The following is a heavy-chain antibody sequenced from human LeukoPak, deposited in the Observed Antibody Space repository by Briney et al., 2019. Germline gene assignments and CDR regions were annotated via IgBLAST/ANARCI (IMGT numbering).Heavy chain of an antibody. J-gene: IGHJ5*02. D-gene: IGHD5-24*01. CDR2: VYYSGST. V-gene: IGHV4-59*01. Sequence: SETLSLTCTVSGGSISSYYWSWIRQPPGKGLEWIGYVYYSGSTNYNPSLKSRVTISVDTSKNQFSLKLSSVTAADTAVYYCARVEVEMATSWDWFDPWGQGTLVTVSS. CDR3: ARVEVEMATSWDWFDP. CDR1: GGSISSYY.